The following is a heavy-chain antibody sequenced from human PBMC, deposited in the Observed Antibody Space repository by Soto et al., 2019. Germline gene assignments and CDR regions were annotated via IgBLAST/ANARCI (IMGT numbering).Heavy chain of an antibody. CDR1: GYSFTSYW. J-gene: IGHJ6*02. CDR2: IYPGDSDT. Sequence: LGESLKISCKGSGYSFTSYWIGWVRQMPGKGLEWMGIIYPGDSDTRYSPSFQGQVTISADKSISTAYLQWSSLKASDTAMYYCATSSYPPLYYYYYGMDVWGQGTTVTVSS. V-gene: IGHV5-51*01. CDR3: ATSSYPPLYYYYYGMDV.